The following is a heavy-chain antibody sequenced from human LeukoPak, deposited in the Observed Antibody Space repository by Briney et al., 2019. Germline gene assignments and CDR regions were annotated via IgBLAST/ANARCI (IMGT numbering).Heavy chain of an antibody. CDR1: GFTFSSYS. D-gene: IGHD3-3*01. V-gene: IGHV3-21*01. J-gene: IGHJ6*02. CDR2: ISSSSSYI. Sequence: GGSLRLSCAASGFTFSSYSMNWVRQAPGKGLEWVSSISSSSSYIYYADSVKGRFTISRDNAKNSLYLQMNSLRAKDTAVYYCARADFWSGYGQYGMDVWGQGTTVTVSS. CDR3: ARADFWSGYGQYGMDV.